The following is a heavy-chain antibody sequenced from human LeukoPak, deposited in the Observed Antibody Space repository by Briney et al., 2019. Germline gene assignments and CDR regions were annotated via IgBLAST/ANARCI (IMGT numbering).Heavy chain of an antibody. J-gene: IGHJ4*02. Sequence: GGSLRLSCAASGFTVSSNSMTWVRQAPGRGLEWVSVIYSGGSTYYADSVKGRFTISRDKNTLYLQMNSLRADDTAVYYCARDEPSPDSTDLDYWGQGTLVTVSS. CDR1: GFTVSSNS. D-gene: IGHD2/OR15-2a*01. V-gene: IGHV3-66*01. CDR3: ARDEPSPDSTDLDY. CDR2: IYSGGST.